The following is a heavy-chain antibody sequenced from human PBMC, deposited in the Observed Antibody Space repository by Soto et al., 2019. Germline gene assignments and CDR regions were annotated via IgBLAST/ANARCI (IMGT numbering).Heavy chain of an antibody. V-gene: IGHV1-8*01. J-gene: IGHJ4*02. CDR1: GYTFTSYD. Sequence: ASVKVSCKASGYTFTSYDINWVRQATGQGLEWMGWMNPNSGNTGYAQKFQGRVTMTRNTSISTAYMELRSLRSEDTAVYYCARDSEELEPRPDYWGQGTLVTVSS. CDR2: MNPNSGNT. CDR3: ARDSEELEPRPDY. D-gene: IGHD1-1*01.